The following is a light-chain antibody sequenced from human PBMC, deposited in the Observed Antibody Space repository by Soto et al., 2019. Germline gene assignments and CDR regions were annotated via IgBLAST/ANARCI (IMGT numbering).Light chain of an antibody. CDR3: SSYTARSTWV. CDR2: EVS. V-gene: IGLV2-14*01. J-gene: IGLJ3*02. Sequence: QSALTQPASVSGSPGQSITISCTGTSSDVAGYNYVSWYQQHPGTSPKLMIYEVSNRPSGVSNRFSGSKSGNTASLIISGLQAEDEGDYYCSSYTARSTWVFGGGTKLTVL. CDR1: SSDVAGYNY.